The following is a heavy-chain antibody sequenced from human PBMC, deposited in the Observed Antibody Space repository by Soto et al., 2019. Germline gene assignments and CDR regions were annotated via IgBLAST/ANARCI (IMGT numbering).Heavy chain of an antibody. D-gene: IGHD2-8*01. Sequence: QVQLVQSGAEVKKPGSSVKVSCKASGGTFSSYAISWVRQAPGHGLEWMGGIIPIFGTANYAQKFQGRVTITADESTSTAYMELSSLRSEDTAVYYCARVKRMVYAIGPYGWFDPWGQGTLVTFSS. CDR1: GGTFSSYA. CDR2: IIPIFGTA. V-gene: IGHV1-69*01. J-gene: IGHJ5*02. CDR3: ARVKRMVYAIGPYGWFDP.